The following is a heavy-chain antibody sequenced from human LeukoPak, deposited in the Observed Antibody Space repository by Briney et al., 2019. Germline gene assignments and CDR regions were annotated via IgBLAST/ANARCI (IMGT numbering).Heavy chain of an antibody. Sequence: ASVKVSCKAAGGTFSSYAISWVRQAPGQGLEWMGGIIPIFGTANYAQKFQGRVTITADESTSTAYMELSSLRSEDTAVYYCARREIAMHGHPHAFDIWGQGTMVTVSS. CDR2: IIPIFGTA. J-gene: IGHJ3*02. V-gene: IGHV1-69*13. CDR1: GGTFSSYA. CDR3: ARREIAMHGHPHAFDI. D-gene: IGHD2-21*01.